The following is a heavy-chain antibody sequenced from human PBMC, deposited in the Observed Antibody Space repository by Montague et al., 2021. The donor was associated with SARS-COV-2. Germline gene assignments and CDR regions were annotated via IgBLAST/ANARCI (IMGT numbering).Heavy chain of an antibody. CDR2: IKYSGST. D-gene: IGHD3-10*01. CDR1: GGSISGYY. CDR3: ARGTSVRRSVYGLDV. Sequence: SETLSLTCAVSGGSISGYYWSFIRQPPGKGLEWIGYIKYSGSTXXXPSXXXRVTITADTSKKHFSLQLRSVIPADTAVYCCARGTSVRRSVYGLDVWGQGTTVTVSS. J-gene: IGHJ6*02. V-gene: IGHV4-59*12.